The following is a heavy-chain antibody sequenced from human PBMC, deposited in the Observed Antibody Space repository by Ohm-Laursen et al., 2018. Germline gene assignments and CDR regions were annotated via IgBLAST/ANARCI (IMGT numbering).Heavy chain of an antibody. CDR1: GYTFTTYY. J-gene: IGHJ4*02. D-gene: IGHD3-10*01. V-gene: IGHV1-46*01. CDR3: AVQIIRGASSPDY. CDR2: INPSGGST. Sequence: GASVKVSCKASGYTFTTYYIHWVRQAPGQGLQWLGIINPSGGSTTYAQRFQGRVTMTRDTSTSTVYMELNSLRSDDTAVYYCAVQIIRGASSPDYWGQGTLVTVSS.